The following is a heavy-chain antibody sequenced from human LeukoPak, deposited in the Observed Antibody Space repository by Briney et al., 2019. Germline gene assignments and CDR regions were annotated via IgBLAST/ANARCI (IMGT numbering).Heavy chain of an antibody. D-gene: IGHD3-22*01. CDR2: IYYSGST. CDR3: ASSHYDSSGYYYSWNPFDY. Sequence: SETLSLTCTASGGSISSGGYYWSWIRQHPGKGLEWIGYIYYSGSTYYNPSLKSRVTISVDTSKNQFSLKLSSVTAADTAVYYCASSHYDSSGYYYSWNPFDYWGQGTLVTVSS. J-gene: IGHJ4*02. CDR1: GGSISSGGYY. V-gene: IGHV4-31*03.